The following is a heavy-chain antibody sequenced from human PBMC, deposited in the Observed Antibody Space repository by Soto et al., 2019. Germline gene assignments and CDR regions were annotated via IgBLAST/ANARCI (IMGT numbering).Heavy chain of an antibody. J-gene: IGHJ3*02. V-gene: IGHV1-8*02. D-gene: IGHD3-16*01. CDR1: GGTFSSYA. CDR3: ATSYVGYAFDI. CDR2: MNPNSGNT. Sequence: ASVKFSCKASGGTFSSYAISWVRQATGQGLEWMGWMNPNSGNTGYAQKFQGRVTMTRNTSISTAYMELSSLRSEDTAVYYCATSYVGYAFDIWGQGTMVTVSS.